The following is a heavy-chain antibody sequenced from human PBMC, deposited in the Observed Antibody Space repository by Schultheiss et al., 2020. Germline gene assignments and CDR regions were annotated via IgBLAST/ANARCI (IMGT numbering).Heavy chain of an antibody. CDR2: IWYDGSNK. CDR3: ARDRGSSGWGSYYYYGMDV. V-gene: IGHV3-33*01. J-gene: IGHJ6*02. CDR1: GFTFSSYG. D-gene: IGHD6-19*01. Sequence: LSLTCAASGFTFSSYGMHWVRQAPGKGLEWVAVIWYDGSNKYYADSVKGRFTISRDNSKNTLYLQMNSLRAEDTAVYYCARDRGSSGWGSYYYYGMDVWGQGTTVTVSS.